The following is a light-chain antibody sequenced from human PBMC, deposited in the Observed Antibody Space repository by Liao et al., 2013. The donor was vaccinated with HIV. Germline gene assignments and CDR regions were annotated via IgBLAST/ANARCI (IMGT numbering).Light chain of an antibody. CDR3: QAWDSITAV. V-gene: IGLV3-1*01. J-gene: IGLJ2*01. Sequence: SYELTQPPSVSVSPGQTATITCSGETLGDKYACWYQQRPGQSPALVIYEDSQRPSGIPERFSGSTSGNTVTLTISGTQAMDEADYYCQAWDSITAVFGGGTKLTVL. CDR1: TLGDKY. CDR2: EDS.